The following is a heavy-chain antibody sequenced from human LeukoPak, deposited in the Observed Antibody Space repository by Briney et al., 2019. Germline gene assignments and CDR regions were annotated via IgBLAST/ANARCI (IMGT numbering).Heavy chain of an antibody. CDR2: ISNSGGGT. CDR3: TRDLMDYDVSTGLHHYYMDV. V-gene: IGHV3-23*01. J-gene: IGHJ6*02. CDR1: GFTFSNYA. D-gene: IGHD3-9*01. Sequence: GGSLRLSCAASGFTFSNYAMNWVRQAPGKGLDWVSAISNSGGGTFYADSVKGRFTISGDNSKNTLYLQMNSLRAEDTAVYYCTRDLMDYDVSTGLHHYYMDVWGQGTTVTVSS.